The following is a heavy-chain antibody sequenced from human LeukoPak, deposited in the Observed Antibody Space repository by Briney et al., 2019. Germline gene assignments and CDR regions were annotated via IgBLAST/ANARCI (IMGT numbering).Heavy chain of an antibody. CDR2: ISAYNGNT. CDR1: GYTFTSYG. J-gene: IGHJ6*02. Sequence: GASVKVSCKASGYTFTSYGISWVRQAPGQGLEWMGWISAYNGNTNYAQKLQGRVTMTTDTSTSTAYMELRSLRSDDTAVYYCARDXFVLWFGELLWGLYGMDVWGQGTTVTVSS. CDR3: ARDXFVLWFGELLWGLYGMDV. D-gene: IGHD3-10*01. V-gene: IGHV1-18*01.